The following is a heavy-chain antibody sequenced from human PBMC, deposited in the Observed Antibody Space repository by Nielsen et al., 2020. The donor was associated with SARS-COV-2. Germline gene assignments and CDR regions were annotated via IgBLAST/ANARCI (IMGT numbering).Heavy chain of an antibody. J-gene: IGHJ6*02. V-gene: IGHV4-31*03. CDR2: IYYRGST. CDR1: GGSITSGNYY. D-gene: IGHD3-10*01. Sequence: SETLSLTCTVSGGSITSGNYYWSWIRQHPGKGLEWIGNIYYRGSTYYNPSLESRVTISIDTSKNQFSLKLSSVTAADTAVYYCATDLARGRILDVWGQGTTVTVSS. CDR3: ATDLARGRILDV.